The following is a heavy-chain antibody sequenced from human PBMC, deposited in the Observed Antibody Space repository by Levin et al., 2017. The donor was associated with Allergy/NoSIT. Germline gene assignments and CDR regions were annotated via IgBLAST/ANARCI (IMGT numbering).Heavy chain of an antibody. CDR3: KTLVVVTAIRGYFDY. Sequence: PGGSLRLSCAASGFTFSSYAMSWVRQAPGKGLEWVSAISGSGGSTYYADSVKGRFTISRDNSKNTLYLQMNSLRAEDTAVYYCKTLVVVTAIRGYFDYWGQGTLVTVSS. J-gene: IGHJ4*02. D-gene: IGHD2-21*02. CDR1: GFTFSSYA. V-gene: IGHV3-23*01. CDR2: ISGSGGST.